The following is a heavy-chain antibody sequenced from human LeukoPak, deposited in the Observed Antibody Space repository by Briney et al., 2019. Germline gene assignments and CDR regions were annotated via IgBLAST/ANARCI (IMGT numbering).Heavy chain of an antibody. CDR2: ISYDGSNK. J-gene: IGHJ4*02. D-gene: IGHD7-27*01. V-gene: IGHV3-30-3*01. CDR3: AIDPNWGMDY. CDR1: GFTFSSYA. Sequence: GGSLRLSCAASGFTFSSYAMHWVRQAPGKGLEWVAVISYDGSNKYYADSVKGRFTISRDNSKNTLYLQMNSLRAEDTAVYYCAIDPNWGMDYWGQGVLVTVSS.